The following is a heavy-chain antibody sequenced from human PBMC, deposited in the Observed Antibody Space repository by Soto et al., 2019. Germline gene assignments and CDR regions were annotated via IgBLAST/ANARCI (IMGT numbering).Heavy chain of an antibody. CDR2: INHSGST. V-gene: IGHV4-34*01. Sequence: QVQLQQWGAGLLKPSETLSLTCAVYGGSFSGYYWSWIRQPPGKGLEWIGEINHSGSTNYNPSLKSRVTTSVDTSKNQFSLKLSSVTAADTAVYYCARRTWFWSYFDYWGQGTLVTVSS. J-gene: IGHJ4*02. CDR3: ARRTWFWSYFDY. D-gene: IGHD3-10*01. CDR1: GGSFSGYY.